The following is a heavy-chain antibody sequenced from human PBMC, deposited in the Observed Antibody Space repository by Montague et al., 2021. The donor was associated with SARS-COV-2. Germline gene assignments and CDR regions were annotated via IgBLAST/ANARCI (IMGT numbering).Heavy chain of an antibody. Sequence: SLRLSCAGSGFTFGDYAMSWVRQAPGKGLEWVGFIRSKGYGGTKEYAASVKGRFTISRDDSKSIAYLQMNSLQTEDTAVYYCSRVRDYYGSGSYYFDYWGQGTLVTVSS. CDR1: GFTFGDYA. J-gene: IGHJ4*02. CDR2: IRSKGYGGTK. V-gene: IGHV3-49*04. D-gene: IGHD3-10*01. CDR3: SRVRDYYGSGSYYFDY.